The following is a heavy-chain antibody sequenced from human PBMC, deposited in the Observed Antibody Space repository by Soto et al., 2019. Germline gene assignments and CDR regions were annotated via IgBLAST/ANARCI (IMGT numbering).Heavy chain of an antibody. V-gene: IGHV1-18*01. J-gene: IGHJ4*02. CDR1: GYTFTSYG. CDR2: ISAYNGNT. CDR3: ARAIPHYDILTGYFPGD. D-gene: IGHD3-9*01. Sequence: QVQLVQSGAEVKKPGASVKVACKASGYTFTSYGISWVRQAPGQGLEWMGWISAYNGNTNYAQKLQGRVTMTTDTSTSTAYMELRSLRSDDTAVYYCARAIPHYDILTGYFPGDWGQGTLVTVSS.